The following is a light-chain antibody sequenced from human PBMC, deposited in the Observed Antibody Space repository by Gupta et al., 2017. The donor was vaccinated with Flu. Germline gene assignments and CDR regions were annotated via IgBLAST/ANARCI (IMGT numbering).Light chain of an antibody. Sequence: DIQMTQSPSTLSASVGDRVTTTCRASQSISSWLAWYQQKPGKAPKLLIYKASSLESGVPSRFSGSGSGTEFTLTISSLQPDDFATYYCQQENSSSYSFGQGTKLEIK. V-gene: IGKV1-5*03. CDR3: QQENSSSYS. J-gene: IGKJ2*03. CDR2: KAS. CDR1: QSISSW.